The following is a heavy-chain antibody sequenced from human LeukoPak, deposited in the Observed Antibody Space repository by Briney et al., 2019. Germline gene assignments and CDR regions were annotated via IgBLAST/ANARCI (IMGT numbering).Heavy chain of an antibody. CDR2: INHSGST. CDR3: ARGASSHPYCSSTSCYIDY. V-gene: IGHV4-30-2*01. CDR1: GGSISSGGYY. Sequence: KSSQTLSLTCTVSGGSISSGGYYWSWIRQPPGKGLEWIGEINHSGSTNYSPSLKSRVTISVDTSKNQFSLKLSSVTAADTAVYYCARGASSHPYCSSTSCYIDYWGQGTLVTVSS. D-gene: IGHD2-2*02. J-gene: IGHJ4*02.